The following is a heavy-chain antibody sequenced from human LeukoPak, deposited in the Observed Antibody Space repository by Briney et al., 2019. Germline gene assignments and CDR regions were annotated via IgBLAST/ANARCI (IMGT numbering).Heavy chain of an antibody. Sequence: GGSLRLSCAASGFTFSSYAMSWVRQAPGKGLEWVSAISGSGGSTYCADSVRGRFTISRDNSKNTLYLQMNSLRAEDTAVYYCAKDRYQLLLFNWFDPWGQGTLVTVSS. CDR1: GFTFSSYA. CDR2: ISGSGGST. V-gene: IGHV3-23*01. CDR3: AKDRYQLLLFNWFDP. J-gene: IGHJ5*02. D-gene: IGHD2-2*01.